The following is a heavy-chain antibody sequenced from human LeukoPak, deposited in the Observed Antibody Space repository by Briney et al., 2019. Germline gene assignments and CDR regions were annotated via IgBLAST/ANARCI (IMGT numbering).Heavy chain of an antibody. CDR3: ARGRGDSSGYRAPEYFQH. CDR1: GGSISSYY. J-gene: IGHJ1*01. CDR2: IYTSGSI. D-gene: IGHD3-22*01. V-gene: IGHV4-4*07. Sequence: SETLSLTCTVSGGSISSYYWSWIRQPAGKGLEWIGRIYTSGSINYNPSLKSRVTISVDTSKNQFSLKLSSVTAADTAVYYCARGRGDSSGYRAPEYFQHWGQGTLVTVSS.